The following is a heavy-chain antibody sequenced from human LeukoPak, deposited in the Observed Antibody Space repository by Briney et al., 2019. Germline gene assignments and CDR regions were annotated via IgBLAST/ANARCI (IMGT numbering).Heavy chain of an antibody. J-gene: IGHJ6*03. CDR1: GYTFTSYG. V-gene: IGHV1-18*01. D-gene: IGHD3-10*01. CDR2: ISAYNGNT. Sequence: GASVTVSCKASGYTFTSYGISWVRQAPGQGLEGMGWISAYNGNTNYAQKLQGRVTMTTDTSTRTAYMELRSLRSDDTAMYYCARLVRGVYYYMDVWGKGTTVTVSS. CDR3: ARLVRGVYYYMDV.